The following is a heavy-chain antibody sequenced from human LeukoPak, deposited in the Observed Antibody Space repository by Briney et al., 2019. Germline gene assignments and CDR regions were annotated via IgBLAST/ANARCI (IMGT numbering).Heavy chain of an antibody. CDR1: GFTFSSYA. CDR2: ISGSGGST. V-gene: IGHV3-23*01. D-gene: IGHD5-24*01. Sequence: PGGSLRLSCAASGFTFSSYAMSWVRQAPGKGLEWVSAISGSGGSTYYADSVKGRFTISRDNSKNTLYLQMNSLRAEDTAVYYCAKRGNGYNPPLYYFDYWGQGTLVTVSS. J-gene: IGHJ4*02. CDR3: AKRGNGYNPPLYYFDY.